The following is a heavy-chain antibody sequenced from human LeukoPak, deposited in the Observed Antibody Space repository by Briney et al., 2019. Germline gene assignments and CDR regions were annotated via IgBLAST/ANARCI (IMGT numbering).Heavy chain of an antibody. CDR1: GFTFSSYS. CDR3: ARQIVGAFDY. V-gene: IGHV3-21*01. CDR2: ISSSSYI. D-gene: IGHD1-26*01. J-gene: IGHJ4*02. Sequence: GGSLRLSRAASGFTFSSYSMNWVRQAPGQGLEWVSSISSSSYIYYADSVKGRFTISRDNAKNSLYLQMNSLRAEDTAVYYCARQIVGAFDYWGQGTLVTVSS.